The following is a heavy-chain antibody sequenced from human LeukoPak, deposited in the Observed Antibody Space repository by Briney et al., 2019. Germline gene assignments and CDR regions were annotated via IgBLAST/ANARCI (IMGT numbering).Heavy chain of an antibody. CDR1: GFTFSRYA. D-gene: IGHD5-12*01. J-gene: IGHJ4*02. Sequence: PGGSLRLSCGASGFTFSRYAMNWVRQAPGKGLEWVSYISWSGTIYYGDFVKGRFIISRDDARNSLYLQMNSLRAEDTAVYYCARDSGYSGYYFDSWGQGTLVTVSS. CDR3: ARDSGYSGYYFDS. CDR2: ISWSGTI. V-gene: IGHV3-48*01.